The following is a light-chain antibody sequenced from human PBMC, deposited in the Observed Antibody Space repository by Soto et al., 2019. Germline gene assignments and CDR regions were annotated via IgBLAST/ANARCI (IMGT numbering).Light chain of an antibody. Sequence: DIVMTQSPDSLAVSLGERATINCKSSQSVLYSSNNKNYLAWYQQKPGQPPKLLIYWASTRESGVPDRFSGSGSGTDFTLTISSLQAEDFAVYYCQQYNNWPPVTFGPGTRLEIK. J-gene: IGKJ5*01. CDR1: QSVLYSSNNKNY. CDR2: WAS. V-gene: IGKV4-1*01. CDR3: QQYNNWPPVT.